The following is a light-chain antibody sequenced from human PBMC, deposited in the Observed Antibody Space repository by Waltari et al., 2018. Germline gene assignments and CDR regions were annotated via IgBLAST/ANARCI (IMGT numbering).Light chain of an antibody. CDR3: QSTDTSDSVV. CDR1: ALPKRY. Sequence: SYELTQPPSVSVSPGQTARNTCSGDALPKRYAPWYQHKPGQAPVMVIYKDSERTSGIPERFSGSSSGTTVTLTITGVQAEDEADYHCQSTDTSDSVVFGGGTKLTVL. CDR2: KDS. V-gene: IGLV3-25*03. J-gene: IGLJ2*01.